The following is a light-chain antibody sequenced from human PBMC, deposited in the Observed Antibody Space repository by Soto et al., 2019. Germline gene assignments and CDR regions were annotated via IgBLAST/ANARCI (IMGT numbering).Light chain of an antibody. Sequence: QSALTQPASVSGSPGQSITISCTGTSSDVGGYNYVSWYQQHPGKAPKLMIYEVSNRPSGVSNRFSGSKSGNTASLTTSGLQAEDEADYYCSSYTSSSIPDVFGSGTKVTV. CDR2: EVS. V-gene: IGLV2-14*01. CDR1: SSDVGGYNY. CDR3: SSYTSSSIPDV. J-gene: IGLJ1*01.